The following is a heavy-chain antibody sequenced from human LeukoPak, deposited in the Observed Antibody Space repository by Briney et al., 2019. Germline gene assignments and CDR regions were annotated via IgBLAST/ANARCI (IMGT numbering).Heavy chain of an antibody. Sequence: GGSLRLSCAASGFTFSSYGMHWVRQAPGKGLEWVAVISYDGSNKYYADSVKGRFTISRDNSKNTLYLQMSSPRAEDTAVYYCAKGKEYQLPNYYYYYGMDVWGQGTTVTVSS. V-gene: IGHV3-30*18. D-gene: IGHD2-2*01. CDR3: AKGKEYQLPNYYYYYGMDV. CDR1: GFTFSSYG. CDR2: ISYDGSNK. J-gene: IGHJ6*02.